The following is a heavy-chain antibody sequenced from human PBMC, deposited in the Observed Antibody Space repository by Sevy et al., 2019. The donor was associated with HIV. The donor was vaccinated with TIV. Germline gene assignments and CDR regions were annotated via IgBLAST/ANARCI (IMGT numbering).Heavy chain of an antibody. D-gene: IGHD1-26*01. V-gene: IGHV4-59*08. Sequence: SETLSLTCTVSGGSITSLYWNWIRQPPGKGLEWIANIYYNGHINYNPSLKCRFTLSLDTSKNQFSLRLSSVTAADTAMYYCAGENAWGRGYSWGQGTLVTVSS. CDR1: GGSITSLY. J-gene: IGHJ4*02. CDR2: IYYNGHI. CDR3: AGENAWGRGYS.